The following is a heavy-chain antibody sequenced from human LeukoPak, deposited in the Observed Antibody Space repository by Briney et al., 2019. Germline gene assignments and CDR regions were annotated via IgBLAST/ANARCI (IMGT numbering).Heavy chain of an antibody. CDR2: IKQDGSEK. J-gene: IGHJ4*02. CDR1: GFIFSTYW. V-gene: IGHV3-7*03. D-gene: IGHD1-7*01. CDR3: AKGYPITGTTSSYFDY. Sequence: PGGSLRLSCEASGFIFSTYWVSWVRQAPGKGLEWVANIKQDGSEKHYVDSVKGRFTISRDNSKNTLYLQMNSLRAEDTAVYYCAKGYPITGTTSSYFDYWGQGTLVTVSS.